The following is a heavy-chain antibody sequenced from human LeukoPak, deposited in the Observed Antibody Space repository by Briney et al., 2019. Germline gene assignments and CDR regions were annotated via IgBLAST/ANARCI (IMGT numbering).Heavy chain of an antibody. J-gene: IGHJ4*02. CDR1: GGSISSYY. Sequence: PSETLSLTCTVSGGSISSYYWSWIRQPPGKGLEWIGRIYTSGSTNYNPSLKSRVTISVDTSKSQFSLKLSSVTAADTAVYYCARDPDVYFDYWGQGTLVTVSS. CDR2: IYTSGST. V-gene: IGHV4-4*08. CDR3: ARDPDVYFDY.